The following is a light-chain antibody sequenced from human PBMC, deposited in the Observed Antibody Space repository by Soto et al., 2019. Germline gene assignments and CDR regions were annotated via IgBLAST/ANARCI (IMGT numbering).Light chain of an antibody. CDR3: QQYNSYWT. CDR2: DAS. V-gene: IGKV1-5*01. Sequence: DIQMTQSPSTLSASVGDRVTITCRASQSISSWLAWYQQKPGKAPKLLIYDASSLESRAPSRFSGSGSGTEFTLTFSSLQPDDFATYYCQQYNSYWTFGQGTKVDIK. J-gene: IGKJ1*01. CDR1: QSISSW.